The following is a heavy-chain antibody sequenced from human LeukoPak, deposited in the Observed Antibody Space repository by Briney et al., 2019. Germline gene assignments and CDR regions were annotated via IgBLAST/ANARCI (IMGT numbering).Heavy chain of an antibody. CDR1: GVSISSYY. CDR2: ISYSGTT. V-gene: IGHV4-59*01. CDR3: ASGETQLWSPFDY. D-gene: IGHD5-18*01. J-gene: IGHJ4*02. Sequence: PSHTLSLTCTVSGVSISSYYWNWIRQTPPKGLEWIGYISYSGTTNYNPSLKSRGTISVDTSKNQLSLSLTSMTAADTAIYYCASGETQLWSPFDYWGQGILVTVSS.